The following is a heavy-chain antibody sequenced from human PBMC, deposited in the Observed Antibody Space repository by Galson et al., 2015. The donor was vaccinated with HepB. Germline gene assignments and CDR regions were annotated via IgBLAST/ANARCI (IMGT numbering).Heavy chain of an antibody. Sequence: SVKVSCKASGYTFTSYGISWVRQAPGQGLEWMGWISAYNGNTNYAQKLQGRVTMTTDTSTSTAYMELRSLRSDDTAVYYCARGVASYDSSGYYFGYFDYWGQGTLVTVSS. CDR1: GYTFTSYG. CDR3: ARGVASYDSSGYYFGYFDY. CDR2: ISAYNGNT. J-gene: IGHJ4*02. V-gene: IGHV1-18*04. D-gene: IGHD3-22*01.